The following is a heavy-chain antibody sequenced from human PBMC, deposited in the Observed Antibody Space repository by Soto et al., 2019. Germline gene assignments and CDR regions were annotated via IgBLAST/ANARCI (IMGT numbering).Heavy chain of an antibody. V-gene: IGHV2-5*02. CDR1: GFSLTTSGVG. Sequence: QITLKESGPTVVKPTETLTLTCTFSGFSLTTSGVGVGWVRQSPGKAPEWLALISWDDDKRYSTSLNSRLIITKDTSKKQVVLTMANVDPADTATYYCAHRVLRTVFGLVTTTAIYFDFWGPGTPVVVSS. CDR2: ISWDDDK. J-gene: IGHJ4*02. D-gene: IGHD3-3*01. CDR3: AHRVLRTVFGLVTTTAIYFDF.